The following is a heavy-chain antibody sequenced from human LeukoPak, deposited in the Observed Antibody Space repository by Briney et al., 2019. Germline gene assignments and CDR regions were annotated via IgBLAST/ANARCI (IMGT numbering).Heavy chain of an antibody. CDR2: IIPIFGTA. Sequence: ASVKVSCKASGGTFSSYAISWVRQAPGQGLEWMGRIIPIFGTANYAQKFQGRVTITTDESTSTAYMELSSQRSEDTAVYYCAREWYYDSSGTLSLDYWGQGTLVTVSS. CDR1: GGTFSSYA. D-gene: IGHD3-22*01. J-gene: IGHJ4*02. CDR3: AREWYYDSSGTLSLDY. V-gene: IGHV1-69*05.